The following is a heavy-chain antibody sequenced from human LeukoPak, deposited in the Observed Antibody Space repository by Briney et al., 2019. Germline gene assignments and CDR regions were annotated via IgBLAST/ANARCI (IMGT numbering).Heavy chain of an antibody. Sequence: SETLSLTCTVSGGSISSGSYYWSWIRQPAGKGLEWIGRIYTSGSTNYNPSLKSRVTISVDTSKNQFSLKLSSVTAADTAVYYCARDEAGVDYWGQGTLVTVSS. CDR2: IYTSGST. CDR1: GGSISSGSYY. J-gene: IGHJ4*02. V-gene: IGHV4-61*02. D-gene: IGHD1-26*01. CDR3: ARDEAGVDY.